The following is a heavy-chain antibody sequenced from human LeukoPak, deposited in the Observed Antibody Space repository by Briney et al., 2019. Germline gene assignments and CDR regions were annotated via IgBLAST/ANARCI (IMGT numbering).Heavy chain of an antibody. CDR1: GGSISSGDYY. D-gene: IGHD2-2*01. CDR2: IYYSGST. J-gene: IGHJ6*04. CDR3: ARDHIVVVPGLGESSYYYYYYGMDV. Sequence: SQTLSLTCTVSGGSISSGDYYWSWIRLPPGKGLEWIGYIYYSGSTYYNPSLKSRVTISVDTSKNQFSLKLSSVTAADTAVYYCARDHIVVVPGLGESSYYYYYYGMDVWGKGTTVTVSP. V-gene: IGHV4-30-4*01.